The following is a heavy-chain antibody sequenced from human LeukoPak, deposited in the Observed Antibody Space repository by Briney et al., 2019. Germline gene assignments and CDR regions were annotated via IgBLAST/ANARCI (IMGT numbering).Heavy chain of an antibody. D-gene: IGHD3-22*01. CDR3: ARGPPGNPGDYDSSGYYYYDC. V-gene: IGHV4-4*07. CDR2: IYTSGST. CDR1: GGSISSYY. Sequence: SETLSLTCTVSGGSISSYYWSWIRQPAGKGLEWIGRIYTSGSTNYNPSLKSRVTMSVDTSRKQFSLNLKSVTAADTAVYYCARGPPGNPGDYDSSGYYYYDCWGQGTLVTVSS. J-gene: IGHJ4*02.